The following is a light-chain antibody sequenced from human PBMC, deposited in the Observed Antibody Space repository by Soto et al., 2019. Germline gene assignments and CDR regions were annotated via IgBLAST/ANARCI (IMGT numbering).Light chain of an antibody. CDR1: QDISNY. J-gene: IGKJ2*01. CDR2: DAS. CDR3: QQYHHLPPT. V-gene: IGKV1-33*01. Sequence: DIQMTQSPSSLSASVGDRVTITCQASQDISNYLNWYQQKPGKAPKLLINDASNLETGVPSRFSGSGSGTDSTFTISSLQPEDIATYYCQQYHHLPPTFGQGTKLGIK.